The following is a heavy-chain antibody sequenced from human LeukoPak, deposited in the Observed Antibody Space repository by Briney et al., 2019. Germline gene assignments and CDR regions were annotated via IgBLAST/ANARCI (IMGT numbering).Heavy chain of an antibody. Sequence: PGRSLRLSCAASGFTFSSYGMHWVRQAPGKGLEWVAVIWYDGSNKYYADSVKGRFTISRDNSKNTLYLQMNSLRAEDTAVYYCAQSGDYPFIFDYWGQGTLVTVSS. J-gene: IGHJ4*02. V-gene: IGHV3-33*01. CDR2: IWYDGSNK. D-gene: IGHD4-17*01. CDR1: GFTFSSYG. CDR3: AQSGDYPFIFDY.